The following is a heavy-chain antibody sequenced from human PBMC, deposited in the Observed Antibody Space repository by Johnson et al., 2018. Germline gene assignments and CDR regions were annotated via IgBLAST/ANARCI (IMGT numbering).Heavy chain of an antibody. D-gene: IGHD3-22*01. Sequence: VQLVESGGGLVKPGGSXRLSCAASGFTFSSYSMNWVRQAQGKGLEWVSSISSSSSYIYSADSAKGRFTISRDNAKNSLYLQMNSLRAEDTAVYYCARVVDQIDYYDSSGYSSYAFDIWGQGTMVTVSS. J-gene: IGHJ3*02. CDR3: ARVVDQIDYYDSSGYSSYAFDI. V-gene: IGHV3-21*01. CDR2: ISSSSSYI. CDR1: GFTFSSYS.